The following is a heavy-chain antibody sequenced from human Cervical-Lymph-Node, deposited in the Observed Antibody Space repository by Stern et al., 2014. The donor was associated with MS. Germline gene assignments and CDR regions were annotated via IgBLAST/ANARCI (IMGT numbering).Heavy chain of an antibody. CDR1: GFTFSSYG. V-gene: IGHV3-33*01. Sequence: MQLVESGGGVVQPGTSLRLSCAASGFTFSSYGMPWVRQAPGKGLEWVALAWYDGSTAYYTNSVKGRFTISRDNSKNTLSLQMNSLTAEDTAVYYCARGHIPYAYNYRFDYWGQGTLVTVSS. CDR2: AWYDGSTA. J-gene: IGHJ4*02. D-gene: IGHD5-24*01. CDR3: ARGHIPYAYNYRFDY.